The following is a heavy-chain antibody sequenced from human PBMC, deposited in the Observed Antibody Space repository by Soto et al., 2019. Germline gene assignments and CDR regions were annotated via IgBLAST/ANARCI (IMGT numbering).Heavy chain of an antibody. CDR3: ARGNIAAALVY. J-gene: IGHJ4*02. D-gene: IGHD6-13*01. V-gene: IGHV4-34*01. Sequence: QVQLQQWGAGLLKPSETLSLTCAVYGGSLSGHYWNWIRQPPGKGLEWIGEINHSGVTKYSPSLKSRVTMSVDMSKNQFALNVRSVTAADTAVYYCARGNIAAALVYWGQGNLVTVSS. CDR1: GGSLSGHY. CDR2: INHSGVT.